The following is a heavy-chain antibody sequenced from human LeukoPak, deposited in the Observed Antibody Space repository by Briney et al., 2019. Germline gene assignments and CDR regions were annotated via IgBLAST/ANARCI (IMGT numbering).Heavy chain of an antibody. V-gene: IGHV1-2*02. Sequence: GASMKDSCKASGYTFNAYYLHWVRQAPGQGLEWMGWINPNSGDTKYAQKFQGRVTMTGDTSISTAYMELSRLRFDDTAVYYCAILRLSTGLWWFFDLWGRGTLVTVSS. CDR1: GYTFNAYY. CDR2: INPNSGDT. CDR3: AILRLSTGLWWFFDL. J-gene: IGHJ2*01. D-gene: IGHD2-8*02.